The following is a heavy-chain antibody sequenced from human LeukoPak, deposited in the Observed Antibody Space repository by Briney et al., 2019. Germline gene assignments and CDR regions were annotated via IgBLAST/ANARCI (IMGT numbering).Heavy chain of an antibody. CDR2: INQDGSDT. Sequence: GGSLRLSCAVSGFTFNTYWMTWVRQAPGKGLEWVANINQDGSDTYSVDSVRGRFTISRDNAKSSLSLEMNSLRVEDTAVYYCTTSGYSGYGIDYWGQEPWSPSPQ. D-gene: IGHD5-12*01. V-gene: IGHV3-7*03. CDR1: GFTFNTYW. J-gene: IGHJ4*01. CDR3: TTSGYSGYGIDY.